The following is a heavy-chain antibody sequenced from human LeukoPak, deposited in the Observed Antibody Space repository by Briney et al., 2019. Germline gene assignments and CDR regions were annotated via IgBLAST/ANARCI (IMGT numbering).Heavy chain of an antibody. CDR1: GYTFTSYG. CDR2: ISAYSGNT. V-gene: IGHV1-18*01. Sequence: AASVKVSCKASGYTFTSYGISWVRQAPGQGLEWMGWISAYSGNTNYAQKLQGRVTMTTDTSTSTAYMELRSLRSDDTAVYYCARDKDYDFWSGYHVYWGQGTLVTVSS. J-gene: IGHJ4*02. D-gene: IGHD3-3*01. CDR3: ARDKDYDFWSGYHVY.